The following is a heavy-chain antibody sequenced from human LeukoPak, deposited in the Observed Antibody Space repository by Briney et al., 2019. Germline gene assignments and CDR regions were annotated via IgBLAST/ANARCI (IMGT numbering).Heavy chain of an antibody. CDR2: IYHSGST. CDR3: ARGVVANYFDY. D-gene: IGHD3-22*01. CDR1: GGSISSYY. J-gene: IGHJ4*02. Sequence: SETLSLTCTVSGGSISSYYWSWIRQPPGKGLEWIGYIYHSGSTNYNPSLKSRVTISVDTSKNQFSLKLSSVTAADTAVYYCARGVVANYFDYWGQGTLVTVSS. V-gene: IGHV4-59*01.